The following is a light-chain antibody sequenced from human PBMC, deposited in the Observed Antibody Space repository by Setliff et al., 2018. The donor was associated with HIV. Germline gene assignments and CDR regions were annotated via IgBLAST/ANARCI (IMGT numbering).Light chain of an antibody. Sequence: QSALTQAASVSGSPGQSITISCTGSSSDVGGYNYVSWYQQHPGKAPKLMIYEVRNRPSLFSNRFSGSKSGNTASLTISGLQAEDEADYYCSSYTSSTTRVFGTGTKVTVL. J-gene: IGLJ1*01. CDR1: SSDVGGYNY. CDR3: SSYTSSTTRV. CDR2: EVR. V-gene: IGLV2-14*01.